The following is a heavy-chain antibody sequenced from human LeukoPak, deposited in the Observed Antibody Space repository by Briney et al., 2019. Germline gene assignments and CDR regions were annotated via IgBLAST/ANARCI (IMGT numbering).Heavy chain of an antibody. CDR2: INPNSGGT. J-gene: IGHJ5*02. V-gene: IGHV1-2*06. D-gene: IGHD6-13*01. CDR1: GYTFTGYY. Sequence: ASVKVSCKASGYTFTGYYMHWVRQAPGQGLEWMGRINPNSGGTNYAQKFQGRVTVTRDTSISTAYMELSRLRSDDTAVYYCARDMAAAGAVWFDPWGQGTLVTVSS. CDR3: ARDMAAAGAVWFDP.